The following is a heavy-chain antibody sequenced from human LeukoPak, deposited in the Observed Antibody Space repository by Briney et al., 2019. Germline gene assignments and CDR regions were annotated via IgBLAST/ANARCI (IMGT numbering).Heavy chain of an antibody. CDR1: GGTFSSYA. CDR3: AYAKRITIFGVVTTDAFDI. J-gene: IGHJ3*02. V-gene: IGHV1-69*05. D-gene: IGHD3-3*01. CDR2: IIPIFGTA. Sequence: SXKVSCKASGGTFSSYAISWVRQAPGQGREGMGGIIPIFGTANYAQKFQGRVTITTDESTSTAYMELSSLRSEDTAVYYCAYAKRITIFGVVTTDAFDIWGQGTMVTVSS.